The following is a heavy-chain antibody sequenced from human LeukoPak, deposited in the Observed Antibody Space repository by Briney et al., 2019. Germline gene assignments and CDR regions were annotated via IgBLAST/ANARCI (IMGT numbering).Heavy chain of an antibody. CDR2: ISAYNGNT. Sequence: ASVKVSCKASGYTFTSCGISWVRQAPGQGGEWMGWISAYNGNTNYAQKLQGRVTMTTDTSTSTAYMELRSLRSDDTAVYYCARGPFYDSSGYYTFHFDYWGQGTLVTVSS. V-gene: IGHV1-18*01. J-gene: IGHJ4*02. D-gene: IGHD3-22*01. CDR3: ARGPFYDSSGYYTFHFDY. CDR1: GYTFTSCG.